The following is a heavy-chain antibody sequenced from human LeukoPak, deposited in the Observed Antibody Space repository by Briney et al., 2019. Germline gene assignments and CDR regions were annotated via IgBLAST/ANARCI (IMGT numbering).Heavy chain of an antibody. CDR3: ARRTCRTTGCSQHFDY. D-gene: IGHD2-2*01. V-gene: IGHV4-39*01. J-gene: IGHJ4*02. CDR1: GGSISSSSYY. Sequence: KPSETLSLTCTVSGGSISSSSYYWDWIRQPPGKGLEWIGSIYYSGSTYYNPSLKSRVTIFVDTSKNQFSLKLSSVTAADTAVYYCARRTCRTTGCSQHFDYWGQGTLVTVSS. CDR2: IYYSGST.